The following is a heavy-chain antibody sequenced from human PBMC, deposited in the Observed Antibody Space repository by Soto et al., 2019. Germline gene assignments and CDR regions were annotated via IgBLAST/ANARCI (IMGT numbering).Heavy chain of an antibody. CDR1: GFNLSHPW. V-gene: IGHV3-15*01. CDR2: IKSKTDGGTA. CDR3: TTGIYYDILTGYHDVAY. D-gene: IGHD3-9*01. Sequence: GGSLRLSCAASGFNLSHPWMTWVRQAAGKGLQWVGRIKSKTDGGTADYAAPVKGRFTISRDDSKNTVYLQMNSLKTEDTAVYYCTTGIYYDILTGYHDVAYWGQVTLVTVSS. J-gene: IGHJ4*02.